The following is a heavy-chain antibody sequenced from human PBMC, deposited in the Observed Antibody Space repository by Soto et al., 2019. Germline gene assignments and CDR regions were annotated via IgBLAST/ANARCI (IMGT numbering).Heavy chain of an antibody. CDR1: RFSLSTYW. CDR2: INSDGGIT. Sequence: EVQLVESGGGLVQPGGSLRLSCVASRFSLSTYWMYWVRQAPGKGLMWVSRINSDGGITNYADSVKGRFTISRDNAKNPLNLQMKSLRADDTAVYYCARNLGKYERHYFANWGQGTLVTVSS. D-gene: IGHD1-1*01. V-gene: IGHV3-74*01. CDR3: ARNLGKYERHYFAN. J-gene: IGHJ4*02.